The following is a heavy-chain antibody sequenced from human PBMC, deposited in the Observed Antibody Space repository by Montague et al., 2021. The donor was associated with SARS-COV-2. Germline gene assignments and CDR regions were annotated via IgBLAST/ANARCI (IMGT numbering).Heavy chain of an antibody. V-gene: IGHV6-1*01. J-gene: IGHJ4*02. CDR3: ARERWAVGVSFDY. CDR2: LQHKTRRAN. Sequence: CAISGDSVVGLRRRSEENRSELQSHFQRVCRLQHKTRRANDYAVSVSSRIIINPDTSTSQFSLQLSSVTPEDTAVYSCARERWAVGVSFDYWGQGTLVTVSS. CDR1: GDSVVGLRRR. D-gene: IGHD1-26*01.